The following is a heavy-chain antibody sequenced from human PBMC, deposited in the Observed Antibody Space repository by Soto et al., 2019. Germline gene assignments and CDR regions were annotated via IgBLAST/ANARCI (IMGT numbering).Heavy chain of an antibody. CDR3: ARDIERIAAAGTALFYYGMDV. Sequence: QVQLVQSGAEVKKPGASVKVSCKASGYTFTGYYMHWVRQAPGQGLEWMGWINPNSGGTNYAQKFQGWVTMTSDTSISTAYMELSRLRSDDTAVYYCARDIERIAAAGTALFYYGMDVWGQGTTVTVSS. CDR2: INPNSGGT. CDR1: GYTFTGYY. V-gene: IGHV1-2*04. D-gene: IGHD6-13*01. J-gene: IGHJ6*02.